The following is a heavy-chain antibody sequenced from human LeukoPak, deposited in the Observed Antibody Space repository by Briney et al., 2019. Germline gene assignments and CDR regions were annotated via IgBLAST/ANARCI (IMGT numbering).Heavy chain of an antibody. V-gene: IGHV4-59*12. CDR3: ALLPRVYYYDSSGYSARHKKYYFDY. CDR1: GGSISRYY. CDR2: VYYSGST. J-gene: IGHJ4*02. D-gene: IGHD3-22*01. Sequence: SETLSLTCTVSGGSISRYYWSWIRQPPGKGLEWIGYVYYSGSTNYNPSLKSRVTISVDTSKNHLSLNLSSVTAADTAVYYCALLPRVYYYDSSGYSARHKKYYFDYWGQGTLVTVSS.